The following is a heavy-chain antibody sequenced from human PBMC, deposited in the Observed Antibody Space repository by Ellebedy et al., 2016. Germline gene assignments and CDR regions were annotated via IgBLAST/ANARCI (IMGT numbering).Heavy chain of an antibody. CDR3: SHIAKDPAAMTT. J-gene: IGHJ5*02. V-gene: IGHV3-15*01. Sequence: GGSLRLSCAVSGLTFSDAWMSWVRQAPGRGLEWIGRIKSKGGGETKDYAAPVKGRYTISRDDSKNTVYLQMNSLRTEDTALYYCSHIAKDPAAMTTWGRGTLVIVS. CDR1: GLTFSDAW. D-gene: IGHD2-2*01. CDR2: IKSKGGGETK.